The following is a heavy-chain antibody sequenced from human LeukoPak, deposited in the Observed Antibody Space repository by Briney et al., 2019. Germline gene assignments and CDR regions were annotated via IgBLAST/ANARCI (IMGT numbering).Heavy chain of an antibody. CDR3: AGVPGETLSPYFDY. V-gene: IGHV4-61*05. Sequence: SETLSLTCTVSGGSISSSSYYWGWIRQPPGKGLEWIGYIYYSGSTSYNPSLKSRVTISVDTSKNQFSLKLSSVTAADTAVYYCAGVPGETLSPYFDYWGQGTLVTVSS. J-gene: IGHJ4*02. CDR2: IYYSGST. D-gene: IGHD3-10*01. CDR1: GGSISSSSYY.